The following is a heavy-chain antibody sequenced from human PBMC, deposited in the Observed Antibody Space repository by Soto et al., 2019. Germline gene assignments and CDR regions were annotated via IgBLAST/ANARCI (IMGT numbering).Heavy chain of an antibody. CDR3: AKEGADYGSGSYYNY. Sequence: GGSLRLSCAASGFTFSSYAMSWVRQAPGKGLEWVSAISGSGGNTYYADSVKGRFTISRDNSKNTLYLQMNSLGAEDTAVYSCAKEGADYGSGSYYNYWGQGNLVTVSS. CDR1: GFTFSSYA. J-gene: IGHJ4*02. D-gene: IGHD3-10*01. CDR2: ISGSGGNT. V-gene: IGHV3-23*01.